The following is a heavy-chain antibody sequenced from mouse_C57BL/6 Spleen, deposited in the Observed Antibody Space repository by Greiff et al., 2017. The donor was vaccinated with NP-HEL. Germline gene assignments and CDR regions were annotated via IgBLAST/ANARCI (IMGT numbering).Heavy chain of an antibody. CDR3: ARDGTRYYFDY. V-gene: IGHV3-6*01. Sequence: VQLQESGPGLVKPSQSLSLTCSVTGYSITSGYYWNWIRQFPGNKLEWMGYISYDGSNNYNPSLKNRISITRDTSKNQFFLKLNSVTTEDTATYYCARDGTRYYFDYWGQGTTLTVSS. D-gene: IGHD3-3*01. J-gene: IGHJ2*01. CDR2: ISYDGSN. CDR1: GYSITSGYY.